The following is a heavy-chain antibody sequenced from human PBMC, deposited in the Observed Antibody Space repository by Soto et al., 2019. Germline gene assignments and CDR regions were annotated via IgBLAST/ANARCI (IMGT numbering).Heavy chain of an antibody. V-gene: IGHV4-39*01. CDR2: IYYSGST. J-gene: IGHJ6*02. CDR3: ARNWNYYYYGMDV. D-gene: IGHD1-1*01. CDR1: GGSISSSSYY. Sequence: SETLSLTCTVSGGSISSSSYYWGWIRQPPGKGLEWIGSIYYSGSTYYNPSLKSRVTISVDTSKNQFSLKLSSVTAADTAVYYCARNWNYYYYGMDVWGQGTTVTVSS.